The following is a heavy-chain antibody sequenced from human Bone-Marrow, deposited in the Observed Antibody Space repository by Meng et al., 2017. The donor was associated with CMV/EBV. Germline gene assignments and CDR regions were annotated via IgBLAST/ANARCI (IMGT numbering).Heavy chain of an antibody. J-gene: IGHJ6*02. CDR1: GFTFSSYS. D-gene: IGHD2-2*01. Sequence: GGSLRLSCAASGFTFSSYSMNWVRQDPGKGLEWVSSISSSSSYIYYADSVKGRFTISRDNAKNSLYLQMNSLRAEDTAVYYCARDNIVVVPAAPAYYYYGMDVWGQGTTVTVSS. CDR2: ISSSSSYI. CDR3: ARDNIVVVPAAPAYYYYGMDV. V-gene: IGHV3-21*01.